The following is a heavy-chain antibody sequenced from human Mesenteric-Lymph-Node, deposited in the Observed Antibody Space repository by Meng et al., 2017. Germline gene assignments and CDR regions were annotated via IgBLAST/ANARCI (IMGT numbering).Heavy chain of an antibody. CDR3: ARGHSGYDWAWFDP. D-gene: IGHD5-12*01. Sequence: SETLSLTCTVSGDSISSPNYYWGWIRQPPGKGLEWIGSIHYSGSTYYNPSLMSRVTMSVDTSKNQFSLKLSSVTAADTAVYYCARGHSGYDWAWFDPWGQGTLVTVSS. J-gene: IGHJ5*02. CDR1: GDSISSPNYY. CDR2: IHYSGST. V-gene: IGHV4-39*07.